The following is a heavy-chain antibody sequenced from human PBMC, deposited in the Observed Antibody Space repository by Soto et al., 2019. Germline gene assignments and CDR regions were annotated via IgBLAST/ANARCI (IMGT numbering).Heavy chain of an antibody. CDR2: ISGLSSYI. Sequence: EVQLVESGGGLVKPGGSLRLSCAASAFTFSRYGMNWVRQAPGKGLELVSSISGLSSYIYYADSVKGRFTVSRDNAKNSLYVQMNSLRAEDTAVYYCARDPQQRLADSYYYGMDVWGQGTTVIVSS. V-gene: IGHV3-21*02. CDR1: AFTFSRYG. D-gene: IGHD6-25*01. J-gene: IGHJ6*02. CDR3: ARDPQQRLADSYYYGMDV.